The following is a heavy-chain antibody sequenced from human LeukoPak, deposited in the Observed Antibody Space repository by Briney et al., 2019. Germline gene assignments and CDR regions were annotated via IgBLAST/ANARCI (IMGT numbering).Heavy chain of an antibody. D-gene: IGHD3-22*01. V-gene: IGHV1-69*13. J-gene: IGHJ4*02. Sequence: ASVKVSCKASGGTFSSYAISWVRQAPGQGLEWMGGIIPIFGTANYAQKFQGRVTITADESTSTAYMELSSLRSEDTAVYYCASQGIPNYYDSQEFDYWGQGTLVTVSS. CDR1: GGTFSSYA. CDR2: IIPIFGTA. CDR3: ASQGIPNYYDSQEFDY.